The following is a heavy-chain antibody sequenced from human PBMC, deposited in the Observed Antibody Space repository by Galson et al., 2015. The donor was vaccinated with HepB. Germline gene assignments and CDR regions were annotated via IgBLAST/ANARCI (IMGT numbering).Heavy chain of an antibody. V-gene: IGHV3-21*01. CDR2: ISSSSSYI. Sequence: SLRLSCAASGFTFSSYSMNWVRQAPGKGLEWVSSISSSSSYIYYADSVKGRFTISRDNAKNSLYLQMNSLRAEDTSVYYCAREYSSSWYPNYYYYMDVWGKGTTVTVSS. CDR3: AREYSSSWYPNYYYYMDV. D-gene: IGHD6-13*01. J-gene: IGHJ6*03. CDR1: GFTFSSYS.